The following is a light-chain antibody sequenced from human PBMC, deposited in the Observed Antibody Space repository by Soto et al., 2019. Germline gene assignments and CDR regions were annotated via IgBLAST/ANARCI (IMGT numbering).Light chain of an antibody. CDR3: QSYDSSLSGSV. Sequence: QSVLTQPPSVSGAPGQRVTISCTGSSSNIGAGYVHWYQQLPGTAPKLLIYGNSNRPSGVPDRFSGSKSGTSASLAITGLQAEDEADYHCQSYDSSLSGSVFGGGTKLT. J-gene: IGLJ3*02. CDR1: SSNIGAGYV. CDR2: GNS. V-gene: IGLV1-40*01.